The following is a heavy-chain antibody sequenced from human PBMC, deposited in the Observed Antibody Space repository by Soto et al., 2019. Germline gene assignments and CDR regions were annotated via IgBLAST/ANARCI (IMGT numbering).Heavy chain of an antibody. J-gene: IGHJ4*02. CDR3: ARWGRFYDPLTGYGPSYYFDY. D-gene: IGHD3-9*01. V-gene: IGHV4-38-2*01. Sequence: SETLSLTCVVSGYSISNAYYWGWIRQPPGKGLEWIGNIDHTETTYYNPSLRSRVTISVDTSNNQFSLTLTSVTAADTAVYYCARWGRFYDPLTGYGPSYYFDYWGQGTLVTVSS. CDR2: IDHTETT. CDR1: GYSISNAYY.